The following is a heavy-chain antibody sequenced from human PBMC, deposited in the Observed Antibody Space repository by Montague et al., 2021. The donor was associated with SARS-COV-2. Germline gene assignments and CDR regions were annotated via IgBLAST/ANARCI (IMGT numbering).Heavy chain of an antibody. Sequence: SETLSLTCTVSGGSISSTTYRWGWIRQPPGKGLEWIGFISYSGTTFYNPSLKSRISMSVDTPKSQFSLNLTSVTAADTAVYYCARHYGSSLDYWGQGTLVTVSS. J-gene: IGHJ4*02. CDR2: ISYSGTT. CDR3: ARHYGSSLDY. D-gene: IGHD4-17*01. CDR1: GGSISSTTYR. V-gene: IGHV4-39*01.